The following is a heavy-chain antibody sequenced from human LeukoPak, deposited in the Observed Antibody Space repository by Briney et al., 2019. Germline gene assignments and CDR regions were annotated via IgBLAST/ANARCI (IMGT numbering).Heavy chain of an antibody. J-gene: IGHJ4*02. V-gene: IGHV3-21*01. CDR3: ARVGGRYSSSAPFDY. CDR1: GFIFSSYS. CDR2: ISSSSSYI. D-gene: IGHD6-6*01. Sequence: GGSLRLSCAASGFIFSSYSMNWVRQAPGKGLECVSSISSSSSYIYYADSVKGRFTISRDNAKNSLYLQMNSLRAEDTAVYYCARVGGRYSSSAPFDYWGQGTLVTVSS.